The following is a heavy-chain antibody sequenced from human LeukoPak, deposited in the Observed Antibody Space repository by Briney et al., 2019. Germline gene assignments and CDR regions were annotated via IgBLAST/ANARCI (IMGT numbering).Heavy chain of an antibody. V-gene: IGHV4-39*01. CDR1: GASITSTNYY. Sequence: SETLSLTCTVSGASITSTNYYWGWIRQPPGKGLEWIASLYFGGPPHYNPSLESRVSISVDTSKKLFSLTLSSVTAADTAVYYCARQGVRGVIGYWGQGTLVTVSS. J-gene: IGHJ4*02. CDR2: LYFGGPP. D-gene: IGHD3-10*01. CDR3: ARQGVRGVIGY.